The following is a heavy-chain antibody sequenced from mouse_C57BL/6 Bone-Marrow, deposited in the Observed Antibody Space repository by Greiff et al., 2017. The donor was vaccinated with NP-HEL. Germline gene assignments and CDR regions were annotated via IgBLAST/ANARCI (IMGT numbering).Heavy chain of an antibody. CDR3: ARRGYYGSFYYAMDY. Sequence: EVQGVESGGDLVKPGGSLKLSCAASGFTFSSYGMSWVRQTPDKRLEWVATISSGGSYTYYPDSVKGRFTISIDNAKNTLYLQMSCLKSEDTSMYYCARRGYYGSFYYAMDYWGQGTSVTVSS. V-gene: IGHV5-6*01. CDR1: GFTFSSYG. CDR2: ISSGGSYT. D-gene: IGHD1-1*01. J-gene: IGHJ4*01.